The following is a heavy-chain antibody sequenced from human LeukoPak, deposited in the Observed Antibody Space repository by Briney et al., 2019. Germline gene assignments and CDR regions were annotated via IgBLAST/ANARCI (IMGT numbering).Heavy chain of an antibody. J-gene: IGHJ4*02. D-gene: IGHD5-18*01. CDR1: GDSVSSNSAT. Sequence: SQTLSLTCAISGDSVSSNSATWNWIRQSPSRGLEWLGRTYYRSKWKNDYAVSVKSRITFNPDTSKNQFSLQLNSVTPEDTAVYYGVRGRDTAMGSWGQGTLVTVSS. CDR2: TYYRSKWKN. V-gene: IGHV6-1*01. CDR3: VRGRDTAMGS.